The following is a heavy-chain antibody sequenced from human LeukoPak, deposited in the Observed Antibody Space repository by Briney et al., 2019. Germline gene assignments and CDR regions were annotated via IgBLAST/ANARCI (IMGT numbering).Heavy chain of an antibody. D-gene: IGHD1-26*01. V-gene: IGHV3-21*01. Sequence: GGSLRLSCAASGXTFSSYSMNWVRQAPGKGLESVLSISSSSSYIYSADSVKGRFTISRDNAKNSLYLQMNSLSAEDTAVYYCARDAVSGSYYAIDYWGQGTLVTVSS. CDR3: ARDAVSGSYYAIDY. CDR2: ISSSSSYI. CDR1: GXTFSSYS. J-gene: IGHJ4*02.